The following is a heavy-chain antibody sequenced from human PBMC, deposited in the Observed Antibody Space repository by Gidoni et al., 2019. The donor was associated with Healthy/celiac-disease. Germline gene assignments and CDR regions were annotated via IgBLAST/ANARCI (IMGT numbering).Heavy chain of an antibody. D-gene: IGHD2-15*01. CDR1: GFTFSSYA. Sequence: EVQLLESGGGLVQPGGSLRLSCAASGFTFSSYAMRWVRQAPGKGLEWVSAISGSGGSTYYADSVKGRFTISRDNSKNTLYLQMNSLRAEDTAVYYCAKDRRDIVVVVAATPVGAFDIWGQGTMVTVSS. V-gene: IGHV3-23*01. CDR3: AKDRRDIVVVVAATPVGAFDI. CDR2: ISGSGGST. J-gene: IGHJ3*02.